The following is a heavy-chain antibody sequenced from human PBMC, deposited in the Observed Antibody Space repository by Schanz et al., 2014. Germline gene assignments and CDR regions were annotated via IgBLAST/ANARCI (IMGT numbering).Heavy chain of an antibody. CDR3: VKYVKLGVYGRNGHDALDS. V-gene: IGHV3-74*01. Sequence: EVQLVQSGGGLVQPGGSLRLSCAASGFTFSSHWMHWVRQDPGKGLEWVARINSVGSNTDYADSVTGRFTISRDNAKNTRYMHLNTLRAEVTAVYSCVKYVKLGVYGRNGHDALDSWGQGTLVTVSS. CDR1: GFTFSSHW. CDR2: INSVGSNT. D-gene: IGHD5-12*01. J-gene: IGHJ5*02.